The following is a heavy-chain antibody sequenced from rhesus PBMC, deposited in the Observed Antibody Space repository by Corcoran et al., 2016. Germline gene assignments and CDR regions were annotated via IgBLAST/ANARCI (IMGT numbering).Heavy chain of an antibody. Sequence: QVQLVQSGAEVKKPGASVKLSCKASGSTFTSYSRHGVRQAPGQGLEGVGGINPSNGKPGYERKYQGRVTMTRDTSTSKAYMELSSLRSEDTAVYSCARQLGPYYGLDSWGQGVVVTVSS. D-gene: IGHD7-45*01. V-gene: IGHV1-200*01. CDR2: INPSNGKP. CDR3: ARQLGPYYGLDS. J-gene: IGHJ6*01. CDR1: GSTFTSYS.